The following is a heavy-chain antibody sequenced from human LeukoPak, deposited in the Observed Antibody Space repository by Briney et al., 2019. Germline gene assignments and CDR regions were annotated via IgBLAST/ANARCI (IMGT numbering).Heavy chain of an antibody. Sequence: GGSLRRSCAASGFTFRSYEMNWVRQAPGKGLEWVSYISTSGGTIYYADSVKGRFTISRDNARNSLYLQMNSLRAEDTAVYYCARAFSSDCWGQGTLVTVSS. CDR1: GFTFRSYE. V-gene: IGHV3-48*03. D-gene: IGHD3-3*02. CDR3: ARAFSSDC. CDR2: ISTSGGTI. J-gene: IGHJ4*02.